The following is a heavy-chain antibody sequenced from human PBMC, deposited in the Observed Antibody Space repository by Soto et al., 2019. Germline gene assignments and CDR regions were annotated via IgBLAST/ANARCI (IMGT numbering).Heavy chain of an antibody. CDR2: ISYDGSNK. V-gene: IGHV3-30*18. J-gene: IGHJ3*02. D-gene: IGHD3-3*01. CDR3: AKDLRITIFQDAFDI. CDR1: GFTFSSYG. Sequence: GGSLRLSCAASGFTFSSYGMHWVRQAPGKGLEWVAVISYDGSNKYHADSVKGRFTISRDNSKNTLYLQMNSLRAEDTAVYYCAKDLRITIFQDAFDIWGQGTMVTVSS.